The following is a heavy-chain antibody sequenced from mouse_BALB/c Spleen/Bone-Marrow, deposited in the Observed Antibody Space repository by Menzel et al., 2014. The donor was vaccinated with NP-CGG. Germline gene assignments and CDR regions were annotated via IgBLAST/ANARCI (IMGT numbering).Heavy chain of an antibody. CDR1: GYTFTSYW. V-gene: IGHV1S16*01. J-gene: IGHJ2*01. Sequence: VKLMESGAELVRPGASVKLSCKASGYTFTSYWMHWGKLKPGQGFEWIGEINPSNGDTNYNEKFKRKATLTVDKSSSTAYMQLSSLTSKDSAVYYCTNYGYDWGQGTALTVSS. CDR3: TNYGYD. D-gene: IGHD1-2*01. CDR2: INPSNGDT.